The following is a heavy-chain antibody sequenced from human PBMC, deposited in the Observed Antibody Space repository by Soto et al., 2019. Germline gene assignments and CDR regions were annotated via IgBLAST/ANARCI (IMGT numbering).Heavy chain of an antibody. CDR3: ARIPMVRGVIPY. Sequence: GASVKVSCKASEDTFTNYSLHWVRQAPGQGLEWVGISNPGGGSTNYAQKFQGRVTMTRDTSTSTVYMELSNLKSEDTAVYYCARIPMVRGVIPYWGQGTLVTVSS. CDR1: EDTFTNYS. CDR2: SNPGGGST. V-gene: IGHV1-46*01. J-gene: IGHJ4*02. D-gene: IGHD3-10*01.